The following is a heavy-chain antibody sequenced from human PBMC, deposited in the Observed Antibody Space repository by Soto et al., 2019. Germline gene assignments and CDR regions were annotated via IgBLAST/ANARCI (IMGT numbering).Heavy chain of an antibody. J-gene: IGHJ4*02. CDR2: ISAYNGNT. D-gene: IGHD3-22*01. Sequence: VQLVQSGAEVKKPGASVKVSCKASGYSFTSYGISWVRQAPGQGREWMGWISAYNGNTNYAEKLQGRVTMTTDTSTSTAYMERRSLRSDDTAVYNCARVVILDYYDSSGYPLDYWGQGTLVTVSS. CDR3: ARVVILDYYDSSGYPLDY. V-gene: IGHV1-18*04. CDR1: GYSFTSYG.